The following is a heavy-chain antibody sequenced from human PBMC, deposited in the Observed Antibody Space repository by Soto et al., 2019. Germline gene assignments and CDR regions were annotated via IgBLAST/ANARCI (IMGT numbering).Heavy chain of an antibody. Sequence: QLQLQESGSGLVKPSQTLSLTCAVSGGSISSGGYSWSWIRQPPGKGLEWIGYIYYSGSTNYNPYLKSRVTVTLDRSKNQFSLKLSSVTAADTAVYYYARAVTPSAFDIWCQGTMVTVS. CDR3: ARAVTPSAFDI. CDR1: GGSISSGGYS. V-gene: IGHV4-30-2*01. J-gene: IGHJ3*02. CDR2: IYYSGST.